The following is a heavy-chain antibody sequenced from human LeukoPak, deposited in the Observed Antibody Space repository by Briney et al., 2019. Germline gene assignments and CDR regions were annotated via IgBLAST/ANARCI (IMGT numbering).Heavy chain of an antibody. CDR3: ARDYADYVGYFFFDY. D-gene: IGHD4-17*01. Sequence: GGSLRLSCAASGFTFNNYAMNWVRQAPGKGLEWVSSISGGGETTYYADSAKGRFTISRDNSQNTLYLQMNSLRAEDTAVYYFARDYADYVGYFFFDYWGQGTLVTVSS. V-gene: IGHV3-23*01. J-gene: IGHJ4*02. CDR2: ISGGGETT. CDR1: GFTFNNYA.